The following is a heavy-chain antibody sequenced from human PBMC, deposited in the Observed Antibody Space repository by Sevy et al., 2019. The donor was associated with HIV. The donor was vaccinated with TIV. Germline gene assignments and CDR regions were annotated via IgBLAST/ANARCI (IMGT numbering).Heavy chain of an antibody. CDR2: ISDSGDTT. J-gene: IGHJ4*02. Sequence: GGSLRLSCAASGFTITNYAMNWVRQAPGKGLEWVSGISDSGDTTHYAESVKGRFTISRDNSKNTVSLQMSSLRAEDTAIYYCAKLPSTVMFREKGYWGQGTRVTVSS. V-gene: IGHV3-23*01. D-gene: IGHD3-10*01. CDR3: AKLPSTVMFREKGY. CDR1: GFTITNYA.